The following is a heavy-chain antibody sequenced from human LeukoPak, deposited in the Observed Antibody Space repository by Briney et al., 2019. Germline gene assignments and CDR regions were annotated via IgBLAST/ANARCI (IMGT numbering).Heavy chain of an antibody. J-gene: IGHJ4*02. CDR2: IYYSGST. V-gene: IGHV4-59*11. CDR1: GGSISSHY. CDR3: ARSDTAFFDY. Sequence: SETLSLTCTVSGGSISSHYWSWIRKPPGKGLEWIGYIYYSGSTNYNPSLKSRVTISVDTSKNQFSLKLSSVTAADTAVYYCARSDTAFFDYWGQGTLVTVSS.